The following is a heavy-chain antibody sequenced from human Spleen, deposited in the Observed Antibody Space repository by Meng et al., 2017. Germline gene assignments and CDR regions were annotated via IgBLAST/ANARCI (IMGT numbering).Heavy chain of an antibody. Sequence: SVKVSCKASGGTFSSYTISWVRQAPGQGLEWMGRIIPILGIANYAQKFQGRVTITTDESTSTAYMELSSLRSEDTAVYYCARDNTYGDYGVYWGQGTLVTVSS. J-gene: IGHJ4*02. CDR1: GGTFSSYT. CDR2: IIPILGIA. V-gene: IGHV1-69*16. CDR3: ARDNTYGDYGVY. D-gene: IGHD4-17*01.